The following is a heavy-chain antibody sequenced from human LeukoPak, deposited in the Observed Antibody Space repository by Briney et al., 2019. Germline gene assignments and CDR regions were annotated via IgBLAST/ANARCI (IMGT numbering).Heavy chain of an antibody. J-gene: IGHJ2*01. Sequence: PGGSLRLSCAASGFTFSSYAMSWVRQAPGKGLECVSSIGGSGDSTFYADSVKGRFTISRDNSKNTLYLQMSSLKDEDRAVYFCAKGGPVAASVYWYFDLWGRGALVTVSS. CDR1: GFTFSSYA. V-gene: IGHV3-23*01. D-gene: IGHD6-25*01. CDR3: AKGGPVAASVYWYFDL. CDR2: IGGSGDST.